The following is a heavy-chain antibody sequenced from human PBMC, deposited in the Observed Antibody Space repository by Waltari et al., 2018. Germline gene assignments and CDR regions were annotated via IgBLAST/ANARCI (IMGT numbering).Heavy chain of an antibody. CDR3: ATATGTTTQYYYYGMDV. D-gene: IGHD3-10*01. V-gene: IGHV1-69-2*01. J-gene: IGHJ6*02. Sequence: EVQLVQSGAEVKKPGATVKLSCKVSGYTFTDYYMHWVQQAPGKGLEWMGLVDPEDGETIYAEKFQGRVTITADTSTDTAYMELSSLRSEDTAVYYCATATGTTTQYYYYGMDVWGQGTTVTVSS. CDR2: VDPEDGET. CDR1: GYTFTDYY.